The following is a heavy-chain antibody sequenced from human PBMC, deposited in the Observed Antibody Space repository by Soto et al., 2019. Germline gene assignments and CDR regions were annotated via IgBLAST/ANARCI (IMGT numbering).Heavy chain of an antibody. Sequence: PSETLSLTCAFSVVSISSGNWWTWVRQSPQRGLEYIGEIFHDGTANYYPSFERRVAISVDTSKNQFSLKLTSVTAADTAIYFCARLVYDTSLNYMYFEFWGQGTLVSVSS. V-gene: IGHV4-4*02. CDR3: ARLVYDTSLNYMYFEF. D-gene: IGHD3-22*01. J-gene: IGHJ4*02. CDR1: VVSISSGNW. CDR2: IFHDGTA.